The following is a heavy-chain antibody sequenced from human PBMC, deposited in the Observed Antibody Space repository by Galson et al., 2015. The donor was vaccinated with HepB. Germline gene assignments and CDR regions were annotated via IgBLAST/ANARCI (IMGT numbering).Heavy chain of an antibody. D-gene: IGHD3-22*01. Sequence: SLGQAVLDSGLSYGDPAMRWARQAPGKGLEGVRGLSGSGGRRFHAAAVKGRFSVCLDNSSHTMSRQLQDQSAEDTAVYYCAKDGFLRTMIVVVNHGWYFDLWGRGVLVTVSS. J-gene: IGHJ2*01. CDR1: GLSYGDPA. CDR3: AKDGFLRTMIVVVNHGWYFDL. CDR2: LSGSGGRR. V-gene: IGHV3-23*01.